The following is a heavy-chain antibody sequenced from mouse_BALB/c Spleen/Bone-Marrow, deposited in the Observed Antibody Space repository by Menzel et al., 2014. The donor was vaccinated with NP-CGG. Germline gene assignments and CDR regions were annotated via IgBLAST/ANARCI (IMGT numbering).Heavy chain of an antibody. CDR3: ASPYYGNYVYAMDY. J-gene: IGHJ4*01. CDR2: IWSGGST. V-gene: IGHV2-2*02. D-gene: IGHD2-10*01. CDR1: GFSLTSYG. Sequence: QVQLQQPGPGLVEPPQSLSTPCTLFGFSLTSYGVHLGLQSSGKGLEWLGVIWSGGSTGYNAAFISRLSISKDNSKSQVFFKMNSLQANDTAIYYCASPYYGNYVYAMDYWGQGTSVTVSS.